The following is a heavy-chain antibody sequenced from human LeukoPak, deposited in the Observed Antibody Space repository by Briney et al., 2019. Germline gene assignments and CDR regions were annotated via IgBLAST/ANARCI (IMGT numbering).Heavy chain of an antibody. Sequence: GGSLRLSCAASGFTFSSYAMHWVRQAPGKGLEYVSAISSNGVSTYYANSVKGRFTISRDNSKNTLYLQMGSLRAEDMAVYYCARENPPHGAFDIWGQGTMVTVSS. CDR3: ARENPPHGAFDI. CDR1: GFTFSSYA. CDR2: ISSNGVST. V-gene: IGHV3-64*01. J-gene: IGHJ3*02.